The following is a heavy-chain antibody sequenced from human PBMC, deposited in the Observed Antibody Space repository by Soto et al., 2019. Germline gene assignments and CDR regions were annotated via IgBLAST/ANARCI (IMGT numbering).Heavy chain of an antibody. V-gene: IGHV1-8*01. D-gene: IGHD3-3*01. J-gene: IGHJ6*02. CDR2: MNPNSGNT. CDR1: GYTFTSYD. Sequence: VASVKVSGKASGYTFTSYDINWVRQATGQGLEWMGWMNPNSGNTGYAQKFQGRVTMTRNTSISTAYMELSSLRSEDTAVYYCARSGLRFLEWLLSSMDVWGQGTTVTVSS. CDR3: ARSGLRFLEWLLSSMDV.